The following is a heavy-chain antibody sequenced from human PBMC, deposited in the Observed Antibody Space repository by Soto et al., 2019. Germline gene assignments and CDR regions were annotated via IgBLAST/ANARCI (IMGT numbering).Heavy chain of an antibody. Sequence: PSETLSLTCTVSGGSIRSYYWSWIGQPPGKGLEGIGYIYYSGSTYYNPSLKSRVTISVDTSKNQFSLKLSSVTAADTAVYYCARTGEVYNFWSGPANGYYYMDVWGKGTTVTVSS. CDR1: GGSIRSYY. J-gene: IGHJ6*03. CDR2: IYYSGST. D-gene: IGHD3-3*01. V-gene: IGHV4-59*06. CDR3: ARTGEVYNFWSGPANGYYYMDV.